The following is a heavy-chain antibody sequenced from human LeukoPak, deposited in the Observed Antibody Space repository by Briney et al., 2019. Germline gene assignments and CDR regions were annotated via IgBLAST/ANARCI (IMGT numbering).Heavy chain of an antibody. J-gene: IGHJ5*02. CDR2: ISHSGSP. V-gene: IGHV4-39*01. CDR1: GGSISSSNNYY. D-gene: IGHD3-10*01. CDR3: ARSSMVRGVLNWFDP. Sequence: PSETLSLTCTVSGGSISSSNNYYWGWIRQPPGKGLEWIGSISHSGSPYYNPSLKSRVTMSVHTSRSQFSLRLSSVTAADTAVYYCARSSMVRGVLNWFDPWGQGTLVTVSS.